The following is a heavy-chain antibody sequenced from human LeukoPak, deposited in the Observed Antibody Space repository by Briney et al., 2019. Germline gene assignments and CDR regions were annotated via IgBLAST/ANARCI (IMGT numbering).Heavy chain of an antibody. CDR3: ARHGPKKYFDY. CDR2: ISYDGSNK. D-gene: IGHD5-24*01. CDR1: GFTFSSYA. Sequence: GGSLRLSCAASGFTFSSYAMHWVRQAPGKGLEWVAVISYDGSNKYYADSVKGRFTISRDNSKNTLYLQMNSLRAEDTAVYYCARHGPKKYFDYWGQGTLVTVSS. V-gene: IGHV3-30-3*01. J-gene: IGHJ4*02.